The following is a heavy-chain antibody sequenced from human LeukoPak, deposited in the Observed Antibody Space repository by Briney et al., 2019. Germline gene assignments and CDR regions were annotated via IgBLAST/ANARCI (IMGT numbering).Heavy chain of an antibody. J-gene: IGHJ6*02. Sequence: PSETLSLTCTVSGGSISSGDYYWSWIRQPPGQGLEWIGYIYYSGSTYYNPSLKSRVTILVDTSKNQFSLKLSSVTAADTAVYYCARDRYGDYGYYYGMDVWGQGTTVTVSS. CDR2: IYYSGST. CDR3: ARDRYGDYGYYYGMDV. V-gene: IGHV4-30-4*02. CDR1: GGSISSGDYY. D-gene: IGHD4-17*01.